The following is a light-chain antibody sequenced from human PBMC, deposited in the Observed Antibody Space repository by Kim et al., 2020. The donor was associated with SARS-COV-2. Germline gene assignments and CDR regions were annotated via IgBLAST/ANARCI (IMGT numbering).Light chain of an antibody. J-gene: IGKJ3*01. Sequence: EIVLTQSPGTLSVSPGERATLSCRASQIVSSTYVAWYQQKPGQPPRLLIYGASSRATGIPDRFSASGSATDFTLTINSLEPEDFAIYYCQQFGSSPFTFGPGTKVDIK. CDR2: GAS. CDR1: QIVSSTY. CDR3: QQFGSSPFT. V-gene: IGKV3-20*01.